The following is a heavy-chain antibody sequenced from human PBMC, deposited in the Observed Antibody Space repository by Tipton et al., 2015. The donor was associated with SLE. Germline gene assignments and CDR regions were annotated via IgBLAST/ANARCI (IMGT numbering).Heavy chain of an antibody. V-gene: IGHV4-39*07. Sequence: LRLSCTVSGGSISSGGYYWGWIRQPPGKGLEWIGSIYYSGSTNYNPSLKSRVTISVDTSKNQFSLKLSSVTAADTAVYYCARYSRDGYNGDAFDIWGQGTMVTVSS. CDR3: ARYSRDGYNGDAFDI. J-gene: IGHJ3*02. D-gene: IGHD5-24*01. CDR1: GGSISSGGYY. CDR2: IYYSGST.